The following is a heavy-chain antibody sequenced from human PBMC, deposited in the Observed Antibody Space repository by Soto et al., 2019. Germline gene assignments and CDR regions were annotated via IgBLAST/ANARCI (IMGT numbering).Heavy chain of an antibody. CDR3: ARGGTVATFYYFSH. Sequence: PGGSLRLSCAASGFTVSTYYMSWARQAPGKGLEWVSVIFGGGSIYYADSVKGRFTISRDNSKNTVYLQMDSLRAEDTAVYYCARGGTVATFYYFSHWGQGTLVTVSS. CDR1: GFTVSTYY. J-gene: IGHJ4*02. CDR2: IFGGGSI. V-gene: IGHV3-53*01. D-gene: IGHD4-17*01.